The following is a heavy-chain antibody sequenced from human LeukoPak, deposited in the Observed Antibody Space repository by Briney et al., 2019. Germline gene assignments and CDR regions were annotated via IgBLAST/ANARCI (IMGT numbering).Heavy chain of an antibody. V-gene: IGHV3-7*01. Sequence: GGSLRLSCAASGFTFSSYWINWVRQAPGKGLEWGAKIKQDGSEKYYVDSVKGRFTISRDNAKNSLYLQMNSLRAEDTAVYYCANHRWGYGMDVWGPRDHGHRLL. D-gene: IGHD3-16*01. CDR1: GFTFSSYW. CDR2: IKQDGSEK. J-gene: IGHJ6*02. CDR3: ANHRWGYGMDV.